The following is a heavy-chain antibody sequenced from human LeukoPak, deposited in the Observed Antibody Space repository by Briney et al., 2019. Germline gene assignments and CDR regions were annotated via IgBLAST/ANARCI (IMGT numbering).Heavy chain of an antibody. Sequence: GRSLGLSCAASGFTFSSYGMHWVRHAPGKGLEWVAVISYDGSNKYYADSVKGRFTISRDNSKNTLYLQMNSLRAEDTAVYYCARVGYYDYVWGTVYWGQGTLVTVSS. CDR3: ARVGYYDYVWGTVY. D-gene: IGHD3-16*01. J-gene: IGHJ4*02. CDR2: ISYDGSNK. CDR1: GFTFSSYG. V-gene: IGHV3-30*03.